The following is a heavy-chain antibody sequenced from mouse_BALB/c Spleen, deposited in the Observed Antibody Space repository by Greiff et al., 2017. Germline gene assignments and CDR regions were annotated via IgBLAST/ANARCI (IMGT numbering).Heavy chain of an antibody. CDR3: ARDAGYYGSSYRFAD. Sequence: DVKLVESGGGLVQPGGSLRLSCATSGFTFSDFYMEWVRQPPGKRLEWIAASRNKANDYTTEYSASVKGRFIVSRDTSQSILYLQMNALRAEDTAIYYCARDAGYYGSSYRFADWGQGTLVTVSA. D-gene: IGHD1-1*01. V-gene: IGHV7-1*02. CDR2: SRNKANDYTT. CDR1: GFTFSDFY. J-gene: IGHJ3*01.